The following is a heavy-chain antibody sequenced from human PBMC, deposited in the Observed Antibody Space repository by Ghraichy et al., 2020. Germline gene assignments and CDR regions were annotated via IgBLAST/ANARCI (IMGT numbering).Heavy chain of an antibody. CDR2: MNPNSGNT. Sequence: ASVKVSCKASGYTFTSYDINWVRQATGQGLEWMGWMNPNSGNTGYAQKFQGRVTMTRNTSIRTAYMELSSLRSEDTAVYYCARGPISQWLVRGHAFDIWGQGTMVTVSS. V-gene: IGHV1-8*01. CDR1: GYTFTSYD. CDR3: ARGPISQWLVRGHAFDI. J-gene: IGHJ3*02. D-gene: IGHD6-19*01.